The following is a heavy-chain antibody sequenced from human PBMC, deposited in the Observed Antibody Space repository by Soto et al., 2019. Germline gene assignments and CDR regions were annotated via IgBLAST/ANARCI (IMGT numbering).Heavy chain of an antibody. CDR3: AKTGERGDSSGNNWFDP. Sequence: PGGSLRLSCAASGFTFSSYGMHWVRQAPGKGLEWVAVISYDGSNKYYADSVKGRFTISRDNSKNTLYLQMNSLRAEDTVVYYFAKTGERGDSSGNNWFDPWGQGTLVTVSS. J-gene: IGHJ5*02. CDR2: ISYDGSNK. V-gene: IGHV3-30*18. CDR1: GFTFSSYG. D-gene: IGHD6-19*01.